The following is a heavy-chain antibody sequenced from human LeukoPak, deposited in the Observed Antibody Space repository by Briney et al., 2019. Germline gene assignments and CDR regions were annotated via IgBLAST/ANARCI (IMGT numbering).Heavy chain of an antibody. Sequence: SGTLSLTCGVSGGSVINTNWWTWVRQPPGKGLEWIGEVHLDGRTNYDPSLESRLTMSVDVSENQVSLKLTSVTAADTAVYYCAREGGFYRPLDYSGQGTLVTVSS. CDR1: GGSVINTNW. J-gene: IGHJ4*02. CDR3: AREGGFYRPLDY. CDR2: VHLDGRT. V-gene: IGHV4-4*02. D-gene: IGHD3-3*01.